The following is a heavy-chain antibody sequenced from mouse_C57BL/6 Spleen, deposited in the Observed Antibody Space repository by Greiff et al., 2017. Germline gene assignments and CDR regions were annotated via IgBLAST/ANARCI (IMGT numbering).Heavy chain of an antibody. CDR2: IRNKANGYTT. CDR1: GFTFTAYY. V-gene: IGHV7-3*01. Sequence: VMLVESGGGLVQPGGSLSLSCAASGFTFTAYYMSWVRPPPGKALEWLGFIRNKANGYTTEYSASVTGRFTISRDKSQSILYLQMNALRAEDSATYYCARSDYGIPFAYWGQGTLVTVSA. CDR3: ARSDYGIPFAY. J-gene: IGHJ3*01. D-gene: IGHD2-1*01.